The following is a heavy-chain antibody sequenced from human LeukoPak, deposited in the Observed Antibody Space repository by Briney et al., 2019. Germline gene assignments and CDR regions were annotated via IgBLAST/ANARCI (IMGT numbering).Heavy chain of an antibody. CDR1: GFSFSTYT. V-gene: IGHV3-21*01. Sequence: GGSLRLSCTASGFSFSTYTMNWVRQAPGKGLEWGSSISGGSSYFFYADSVKGRFTISRDNTKNSLYLQMNNLRAEDTAVYYYGRVRDLYRDYWGQGTLVTVSS. D-gene: IGHD2-2*02. J-gene: IGHJ4*02. CDR2: ISGGSSYF. CDR3: GRVRDLYRDY.